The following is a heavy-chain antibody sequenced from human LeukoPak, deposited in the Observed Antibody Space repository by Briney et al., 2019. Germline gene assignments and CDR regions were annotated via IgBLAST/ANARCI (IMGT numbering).Heavy chain of an antibody. V-gene: IGHV3-23*01. CDR3: AKRALYYDILTGYYIDYYYYYMDV. CDR1: GFTLSSYA. CDR2: ISGSGGST. Sequence: PGGSLRLSCAASGFTLSSYAMSWVRQAPGKGLEWVSAISGSGGSTYYADSVEGRFTISRDNSKNTLYLQMNSLRAEDTAVYYCAKRALYYDILTGYYIDYYYYYMDVWGKGTTVTISS. J-gene: IGHJ6*03. D-gene: IGHD3-9*01.